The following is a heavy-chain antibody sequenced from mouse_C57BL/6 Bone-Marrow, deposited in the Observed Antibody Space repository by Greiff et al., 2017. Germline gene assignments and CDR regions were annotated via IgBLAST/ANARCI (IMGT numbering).Heavy chain of an antibody. CDR1: GFTFSSYG. Sequence: EVMLVESGGDLVKPGGSLKLSCAASGFTFSSYGMSWVRQTPDKRLEWVATISSGGSYTYYPASVKGRFTISRDNAKNTLYLQMSSLKSEDTAMYYCARPHYYGSGPWFAYWGQGTLVTVSA. CDR3: ARPHYYGSGPWFAY. D-gene: IGHD1-1*01. J-gene: IGHJ3*01. V-gene: IGHV5-6*01. CDR2: ISSGGSYT.